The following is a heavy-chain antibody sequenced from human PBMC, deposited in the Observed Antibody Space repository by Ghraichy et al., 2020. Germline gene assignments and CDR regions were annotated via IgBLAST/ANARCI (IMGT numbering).Heavy chain of an antibody. Sequence: SQTLSLTCTVSGGSIRTSNYYWGWIRQPPGKGLEWIGSIYYNGRTFYNPSLKSRVTISVDTSKNQFFLKLTSVTAAATAISYCASPSAYDSSGNYYFDYWDQESLVTVSS. J-gene: IGHJ4*02. CDR3: ASPSAYDSSGNYYFDY. CDR1: GGSIRTSNYY. V-gene: IGHV4-39*01. D-gene: IGHD3-22*01. CDR2: IYYNGRT.